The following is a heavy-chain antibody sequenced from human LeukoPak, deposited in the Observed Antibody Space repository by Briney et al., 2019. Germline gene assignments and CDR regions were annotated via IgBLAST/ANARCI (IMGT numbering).Heavy chain of an antibody. J-gene: IGHJ4*02. CDR1: GYSFTSYW. CDR2: IYPGDPDT. D-gene: IGHD4-23*01. CDR3: ARGTTVVTPLGPIQYYFDY. Sequence: GESLKISCKGSGYSFTSYWIGWVRQMPGKGLEWMGIIYPGDPDTRYSPSFQGQVTISADKSISTAYLQWSSLKASDTAMYYCARGTTVVTPLGPIQYYFDYWGQGTLVTVSS. V-gene: IGHV5-51*01.